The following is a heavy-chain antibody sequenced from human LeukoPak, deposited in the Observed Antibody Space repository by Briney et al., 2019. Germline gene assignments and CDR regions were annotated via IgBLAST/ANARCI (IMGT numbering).Heavy chain of an antibody. CDR1: GFTFSSYS. V-gene: IGHV3-30*18. Sequence: GGSLRLSCAASGFTFSSYSMNWVRQAPGKGLDWVAFMSYDGSNKYYADSVKGRFTISRDNSKNTLYLQMSSLGVEDTAVYYCAKGGCSSNTCYANSWGQGTLVTVSS. J-gene: IGHJ4*02. CDR2: MSYDGSNK. D-gene: IGHD2-2*01. CDR3: AKGGCSSNTCYANS.